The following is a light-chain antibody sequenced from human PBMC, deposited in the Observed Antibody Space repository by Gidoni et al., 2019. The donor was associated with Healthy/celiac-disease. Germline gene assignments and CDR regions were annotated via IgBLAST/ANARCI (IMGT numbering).Light chain of an antibody. CDR1: QSVSSSY. CDR3: QQYGSSVPT. Sequence: EIVLTQSPGTLSLSPGERATLSCRASQSVSSSYLAWYQQRPGQAPRLLIYGASSRATGIPDRFSGSGSGTDFTLTISRLEPEDFAVYYCQQYGSSVPTFGGGTKVGIK. J-gene: IGKJ4*01. V-gene: IGKV3-20*01. CDR2: GAS.